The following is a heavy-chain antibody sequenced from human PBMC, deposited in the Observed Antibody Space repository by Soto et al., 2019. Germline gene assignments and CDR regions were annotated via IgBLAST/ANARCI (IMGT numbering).Heavy chain of an antibody. J-gene: IGHJ4*02. D-gene: IGHD3-3*01. Sequence: PGGSLRLSCAASGFTFSSYAMSWVRQAPGKGLEWVSAISGSGGSTYYADSVKGRFTISRDNSKNTLYLQMNSLRAEDTAVYYCAKAPLNYDFWSGTYFDYWGQGTQVTVSS. CDR2: ISGSGGST. CDR3: AKAPLNYDFWSGTYFDY. CDR1: GFTFSSYA. V-gene: IGHV3-23*01.